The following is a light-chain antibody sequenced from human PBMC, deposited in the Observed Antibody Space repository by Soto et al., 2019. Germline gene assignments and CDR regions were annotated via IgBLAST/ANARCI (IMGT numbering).Light chain of an antibody. CDR2: YDS. V-gene: IGLV3-21*04. Sequence: SYELTQPPSVSVAPGKTARITCGGNNIGSKSVHWYQQKPGQAPVLVIYYDSDRPSGIPERFSGSNSGNTATLTISRVEAGDEADHYCQVWDSSSDVVFGGGTKLTVL. J-gene: IGLJ2*01. CDR1: NIGSKS. CDR3: QVWDSSSDVV.